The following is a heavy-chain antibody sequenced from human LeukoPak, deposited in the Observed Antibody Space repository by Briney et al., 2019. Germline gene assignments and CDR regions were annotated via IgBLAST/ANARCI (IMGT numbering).Heavy chain of an antibody. CDR1: GFTFSSYE. V-gene: IGHV3-48*03. J-gene: IGHJ6*03. CDR2: ISSSGSTI. Sequence: GGSLRLSCAASGFTFSSYEMNWVRQAPGKGLEWVSYISSSGSTIYYADSVKGRFTISRDNAKNSLYLQMNSLRAEDTAVYYCARDALDSSSWYYYYYMDVWGKGATVTVSS. D-gene: IGHD6-13*01. CDR3: ARDALDSSSWYYYYYMDV.